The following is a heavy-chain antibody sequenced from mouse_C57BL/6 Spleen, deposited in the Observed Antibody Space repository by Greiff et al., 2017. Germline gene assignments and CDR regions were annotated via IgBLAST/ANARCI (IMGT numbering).Heavy chain of an antibody. CDR3: AKNHDWYFDV. Sequence: VQGVESGPGLVQPSQRLSITCTVSGFSLTSYGVHWVRQSPGKGLEWLGVIWRGGSTDYNAAFMSRLSITKDNSKSQVFFKMNSLQADDTAIYYCAKNHDWYFDVWGTGTTVTVSS. CDR1: GFSLTSYG. J-gene: IGHJ1*03. CDR2: IWRGGST. V-gene: IGHV2-5*01.